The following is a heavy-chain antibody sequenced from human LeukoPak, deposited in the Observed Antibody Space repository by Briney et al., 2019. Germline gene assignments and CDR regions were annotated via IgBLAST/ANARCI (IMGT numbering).Heavy chain of an antibody. J-gene: IGHJ5*02. D-gene: IGHD6-6*01. Sequence: PSETPSLTCAVYGGSFSGYYWSWIRQPPGKGLEWIGEINHSGSTNYNPSLKSRVTISVDTSKNQFSLKLSSVTAADTAVYYCARRSRAYNWFDPWGQGTLVTVSS. CDR3: ARRSRAYNWFDP. CDR1: GGSFSGYY. V-gene: IGHV4-34*01. CDR2: INHSGST.